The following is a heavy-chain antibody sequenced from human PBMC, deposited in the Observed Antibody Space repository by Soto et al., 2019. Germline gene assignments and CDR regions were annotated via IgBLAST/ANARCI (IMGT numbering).Heavy chain of an antibody. V-gene: IGHV3-11*06. CDR1: GFTFSDYY. J-gene: IGHJ6*02. Sequence: GSLRLSCAASGFTFSDYYMSWIRQAPGKGLEWVSYISSSSSYTKYADSVKGRFTISRDNAKNSLYLQMNSLRAEDTAVYYCAAQRADRHYYGMDVWGQGTTVTVSS. CDR3: AAQRADRHYYGMDV. CDR2: ISSSSSYT.